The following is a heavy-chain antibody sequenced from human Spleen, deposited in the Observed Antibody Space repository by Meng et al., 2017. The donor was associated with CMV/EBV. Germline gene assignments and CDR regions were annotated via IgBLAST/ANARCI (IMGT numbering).Heavy chain of an antibody. CDR1: GASISGYY. V-gene: IGHV4-59*01. CDR3: ARADSSGFWGNWFDP. CDR2: IYYDGRT. D-gene: IGHD3-22*01. Sequence: SETLSLTCTVSGASISGYYWTWIRQPPGKGLEWMGYIYYDGRTNYNRSLKSRVTISVDTSKKHFSLDLNSVTAADTAVYYCARADSSGFWGNWFDPWGQGTLVTVSS. J-gene: IGHJ5*02.